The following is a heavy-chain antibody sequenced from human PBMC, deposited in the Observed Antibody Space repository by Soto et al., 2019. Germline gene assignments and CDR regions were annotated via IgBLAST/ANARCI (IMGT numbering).Heavy chain of an antibody. CDR2: ISRSSSYT. Sequence: GGSLRLSCTASGFTFSDYYMSWIRQAPGKGLEWVSYISRSSSYTNYADSVKGRFTISRDNAKNSLYLQMNSLSAEDTAVYYCARGYYGMDVWGQGTTVTVSS. V-gene: IGHV3-11*06. CDR1: GFTFSDYY. J-gene: IGHJ6*02. CDR3: ARGYYGMDV.